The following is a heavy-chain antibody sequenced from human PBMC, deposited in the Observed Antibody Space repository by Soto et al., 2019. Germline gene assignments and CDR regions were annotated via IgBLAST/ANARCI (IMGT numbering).Heavy chain of an antibody. CDR3: ASGFSGDYNSY. CDR2: TGGSGGST. J-gene: IGHJ4*02. Sequence: SRVRRAQGKGLVWVSATGGSGGSTYYAGSVKGRFTISRDNSKSTVYLQMKSLRAEDTAVYYCASGFSGDYNSYWGQGNLVTVSS. D-gene: IGHD4-17*01. V-gene: IGHV3-23*01.